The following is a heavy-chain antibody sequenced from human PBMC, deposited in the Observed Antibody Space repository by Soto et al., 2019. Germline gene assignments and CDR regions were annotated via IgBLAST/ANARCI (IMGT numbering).Heavy chain of an antibody. Sequence: SETLSLTCTVSGGSISSSSYYWGWIRQPPGKGLEWIGSIYYSGSTYYNPSLKSRVTISVDTSKNQFSLKLSSVTAADTSVYYCARAKAPLYSSSWYWFDPWGQGTLVTVSS. CDR2: IYYSGST. J-gene: IGHJ5*02. CDR1: GGSISSSSYY. V-gene: IGHV4-39*01. D-gene: IGHD6-13*01. CDR3: ARAKAPLYSSSWYWFDP.